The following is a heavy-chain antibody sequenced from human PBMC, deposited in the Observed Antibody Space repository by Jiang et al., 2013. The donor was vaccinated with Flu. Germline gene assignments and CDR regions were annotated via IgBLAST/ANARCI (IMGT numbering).Heavy chain of an antibody. Sequence: GPGLVKPSETLSLSCTVSGGSMISENSYWGWIRQPPGKGLGWIGSIYYSGTTYYNPSLKSRVIISVDTSKKQFSLKLSSVTAADTAVYYCASQHWDHGVGSYYMSHWGQGTLVTVSS. CDR3: ASQHWDHGVGSYYMSH. D-gene: IGHD3-10*01. CDR2: IYYSGTT. V-gene: IGHV4-39*07. J-gene: IGHJ4*02. CDR1: GGSMISENSY.